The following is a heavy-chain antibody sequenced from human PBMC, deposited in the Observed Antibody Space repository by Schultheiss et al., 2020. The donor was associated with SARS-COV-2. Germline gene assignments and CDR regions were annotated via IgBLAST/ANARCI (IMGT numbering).Heavy chain of an antibody. Sequence: SQTLSLTCAVYGGSFSGYYWSWIRQPPGKGLEWIGEINHSGSTNYNPSLKSRVTILVDTSKNQFSLKLSSVTAADTAVYYCARGNGYCSSTSCYRFYYYYYYMDVWGKGTTVTVSS. CDR2: INHSGST. CDR3: ARGNGYCSSTSCYRFYYYYYYMDV. D-gene: IGHD2-2*02. V-gene: IGHV4-34*01. CDR1: GGSFSGYY. J-gene: IGHJ6*03.